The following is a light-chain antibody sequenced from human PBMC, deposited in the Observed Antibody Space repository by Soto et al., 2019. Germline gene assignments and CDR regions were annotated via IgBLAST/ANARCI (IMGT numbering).Light chain of an antibody. CDR3: QQYKNWPPLT. Sequence: ETVMTQSPATLSVSPGERATLSCRASQSVSSNLAWYQQKPGQAPRLLIYGASTRATGIPARFSCSGSGTDFTLTISSLQSEDFAVYFCQQYKNWPPLTFGGGTKVEIK. CDR1: QSVSSN. J-gene: IGKJ4*01. CDR2: GAS. V-gene: IGKV3-15*01.